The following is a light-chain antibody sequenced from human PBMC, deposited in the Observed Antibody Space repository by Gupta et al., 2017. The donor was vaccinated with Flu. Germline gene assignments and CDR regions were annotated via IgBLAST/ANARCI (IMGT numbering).Light chain of an antibody. J-gene: IGLJ2*01. Sequence: NFMLTQPHSVSESPGKTVTISCSRSSGSIATNYVQWYQQRPGSSPTTVIYEDNQRLSGVPDRFSCSIDSSANSASLTISGLKTEDEADYYWQSYDSVNGAVIFGGGTKLTVL. CDR2: EDN. CDR3: QSYDSVNGAVI. CDR1: SGSIATNY. V-gene: IGLV6-57*01.